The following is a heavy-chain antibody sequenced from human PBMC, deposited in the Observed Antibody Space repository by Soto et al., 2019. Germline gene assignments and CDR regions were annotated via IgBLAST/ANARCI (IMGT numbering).Heavy chain of an antibody. J-gene: IGHJ3*02. D-gene: IGHD2-21*01. CDR1: GGSFSGYY. CDR2: INHSGST. Sequence: PSETLSLTCAVYGGSFSGYYWSWIRQPPGKGLEWIGEINHSGSTNYNPSLKSRVTISVDTSKNQFSLKLSSVTAADTAVYYCARFNIAIDAFGIWGQGTMVTV. CDR3: ARFNIAIDAFGI. V-gene: IGHV4-34*01.